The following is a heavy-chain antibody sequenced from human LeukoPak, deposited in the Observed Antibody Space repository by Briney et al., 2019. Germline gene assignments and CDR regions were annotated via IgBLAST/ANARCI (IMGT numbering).Heavy chain of an antibody. CDR2: IYYSGTT. V-gene: IGHV4-39*07. J-gene: IGHJ6*02. CDR1: GGSISSSSHN. CDR3: ARGLTIFGVAPQVYGMDV. Sequence: PSETVSLTCIVSGGSISSSSHNWGWIRQPPGKGLEWIGSIYYSGTTYYNPSLKSRVTISVDTSKNQFSLKLSSVTAVDTAVYYCARGLTIFGVAPQVYGMDVWGQGTTVTVSS. D-gene: IGHD3-3*01.